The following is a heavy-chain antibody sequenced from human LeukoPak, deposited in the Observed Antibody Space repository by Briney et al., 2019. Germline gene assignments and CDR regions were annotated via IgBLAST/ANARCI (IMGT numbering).Heavy chain of an antibody. J-gene: IGHJ4*02. CDR1: GGTFSSYA. CDR3: RSSWLSTSYYFDY. D-gene: IGHD3-22*01. Sequence: SVKVSCKASGGTFSSYAISWVRQAPGQGLEWMGGIIPIFGTANYAQKFQGRVTITADESTSTAYMELSSLRSEDTVVYYCRSSWLSTSYYFDYWGQGTLVTVSS. CDR2: IIPIFGTA. V-gene: IGHV1-69*13.